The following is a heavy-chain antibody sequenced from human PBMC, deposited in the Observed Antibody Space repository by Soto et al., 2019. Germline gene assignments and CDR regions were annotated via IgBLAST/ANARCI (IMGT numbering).Heavy chain of an antibody. V-gene: IGHV1-24*01. CDR3: AHGEGIVKSIVYFDS. J-gene: IGHJ4*02. D-gene: IGHD1-26*01. CDR2: FDREDGET. CDR1: GYFLTALS. Sequence: ASRKVSCKVSGYFLTALSIHWVRQAPGKGLEWMGGFDREDGETIYAQKFQGRVTMTEDTSTDSAYMELSSLTSEDTAIYYCAHGEGIVKSIVYFDSWGQGTLVTVSS.